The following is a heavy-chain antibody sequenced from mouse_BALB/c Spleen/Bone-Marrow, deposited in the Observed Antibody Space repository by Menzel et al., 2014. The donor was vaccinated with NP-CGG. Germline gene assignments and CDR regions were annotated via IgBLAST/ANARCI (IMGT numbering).Heavy chain of an antibody. V-gene: IGHV5-9-4*01. J-gene: IGHJ1*01. D-gene: IGHD1-1*02. CDR3: ARDGNWYFDV. CDR2: ISSGGSYT. CDR1: GFTFSSYA. Sequence: EVKLVESGGGLVKPGGSLKLSCAAPGFTFSSYAMSWVRQSPEKRLEWVAEISSGGSYTYYPDTVTGRFTISRDNAKNTLYLEMSSLRSEDTAMYYCARDGNWYFDVWGAGTTVTVSS.